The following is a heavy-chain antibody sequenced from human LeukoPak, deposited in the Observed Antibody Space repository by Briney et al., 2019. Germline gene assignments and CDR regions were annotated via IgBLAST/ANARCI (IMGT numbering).Heavy chain of an antibody. CDR1: GFTFSSYG. CDR2: IRYDGSNK. J-gene: IGHJ3*02. D-gene: IGHD3/OR15-3a*01. V-gene: IGHV3-30*02. Sequence: GGSLRLSCAASGFTFSSYGMHWVRQAPGKGLEWVAFIRYDGSNKYYADSVKGRFTISRDNSKNTLYLQMNSLRAEDTAVYYCAKGHGRGLDAFDIWGQGTMVTVSS. CDR3: AKGHGRGLDAFDI.